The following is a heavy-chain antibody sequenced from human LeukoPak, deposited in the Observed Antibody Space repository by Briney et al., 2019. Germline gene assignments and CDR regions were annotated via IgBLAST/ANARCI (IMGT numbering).Heavy chain of an antibody. D-gene: IGHD3-16*02. Sequence: GGSLRLSCSASGFSFSTYAMHWVRLAPGKGLDWVAVVGHDGGKKYYSDSVKGRFTISRDNSKDIVYLSMTSLRAEDTAVYYCARDVSSYGYVWGSYRSDGMDVWGQGTTVTVSS. CDR2: VGHDGGKK. V-gene: IGHV3-30-3*01. J-gene: IGHJ6*02. CDR1: GFSFSTYA. CDR3: ARDVSSYGYVWGSYRSDGMDV.